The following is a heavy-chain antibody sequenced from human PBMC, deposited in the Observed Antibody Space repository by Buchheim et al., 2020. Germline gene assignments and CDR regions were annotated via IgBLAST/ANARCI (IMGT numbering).Heavy chain of an antibody. Sequence: EVQLVESGGGLVQPGGSLRLSCAASGFTFSSYSMNWVRQAPGKGLEWVSYISSSSDSIYYADSVEGRFTISRDNAKNSLYMQMNSLRAEDTAVYYRARGGGSMDYYYYYGMDVWGQGTT. D-gene: IGHD2-15*01. CDR2: ISSSSDSI. J-gene: IGHJ6*02. CDR1: GFTFSSYS. V-gene: IGHV3-48*01. CDR3: ARGGGSMDYYYYYGMDV.